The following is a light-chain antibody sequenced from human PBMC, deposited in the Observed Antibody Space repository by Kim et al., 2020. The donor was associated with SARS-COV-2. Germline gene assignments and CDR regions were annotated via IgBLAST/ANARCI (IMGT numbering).Light chain of an antibody. V-gene: IGLV3-1*01. Sequence: SYELTQPPSVSVSPGQTASITCSGAKLGDKYACWYQQKPGQSPVLVIYQDSKRPSGIPERFSGSNSGNTATLTIRGTQAMDEADYYCQAWDSSTGGVFGT. J-gene: IGLJ1*01. CDR3: QAWDSSTGGV. CDR1: KLGDKY. CDR2: QDS.